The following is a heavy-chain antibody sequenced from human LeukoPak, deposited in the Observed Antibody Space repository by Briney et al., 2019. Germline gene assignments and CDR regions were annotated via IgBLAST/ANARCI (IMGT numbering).Heavy chain of an antibody. D-gene: IGHD6-19*01. V-gene: IGHV3-21*01. CDR3: ASGIAVAVNY. CDR2: ISSGGSNI. CDR1: GFSLKSYS. J-gene: IGHJ4*02. Sequence: GGSLRLSCAASGFSLKSYSMNWVRQAPGKGLEWVSSISSGGSNIHYADSVKGRFTISRDDAKNSLYLQMNSLRAEDTAVYYCASGIAVAVNYWGQGTLVTVSS.